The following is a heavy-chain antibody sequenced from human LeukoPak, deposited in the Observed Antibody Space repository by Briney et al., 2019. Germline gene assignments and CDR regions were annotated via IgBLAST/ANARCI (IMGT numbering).Heavy chain of an antibody. V-gene: IGHV3-23*01. J-gene: IGHJ4*02. CDR2: IRGGGGST. Sequence: GGSLRLSCAASGFTFSSYAMSWVRQAPGKGLEWVSAIRGGGGSTYYADSVKGRFTISRDNSKNTLYLQMNSLRAEDTAIYYCAKHIFGSGSYIDYWGQGTLVIVSS. D-gene: IGHD3-10*01. CDR3: AKHIFGSGSYIDY. CDR1: GFTFSSYA.